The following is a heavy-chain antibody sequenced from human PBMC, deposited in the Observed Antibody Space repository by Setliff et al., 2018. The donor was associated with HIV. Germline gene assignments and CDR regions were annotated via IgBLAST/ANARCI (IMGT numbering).Heavy chain of an antibody. J-gene: IGHJ4*02. Sequence: SETLSLTCTVSGDSMTSGSFYWSWVRQPAGKGLEWIGQVHSTLSTNYNPSLKSRLSISADTSKNQFSLNLRFVTAADTAMYYCARFARDPTDWGRGILVTVSS. CDR2: VHSTLST. CDR3: ARFARDPTD. V-gene: IGHV4-61*09. CDR1: GDSMTSGSFY.